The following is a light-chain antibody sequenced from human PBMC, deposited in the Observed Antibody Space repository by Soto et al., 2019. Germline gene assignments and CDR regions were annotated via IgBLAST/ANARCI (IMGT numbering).Light chain of an antibody. CDR2: WAS. CDR3: QQYFTSPRT. J-gene: IGKJ1*01. V-gene: IGKV4-1*01. CDR1: QSVLYSSNNKDY. Sequence: DIVMTQSPYSLAVSLCDRATINCKSSQSVLYSSNNKDYLAWYQQKPGQPPKLLIYWASTRQFGVPDRFSGSVSGNDFTLTISSLQAEDVAVYYCQQYFTSPRTFGQGTKVEIK.